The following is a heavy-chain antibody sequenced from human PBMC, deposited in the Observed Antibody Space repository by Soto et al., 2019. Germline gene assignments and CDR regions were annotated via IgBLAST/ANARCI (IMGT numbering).Heavy chain of an antibody. D-gene: IGHD2-15*01. V-gene: IGHV1-69*12. Sequence: QVQLVQSGAEVKKPGSSVKVSCKASGGTFSSYAISWVRQAPGQGLEWMGGIIPIFGTANYAQKFQGRVTIPADEATSTAYMELSSLRSEDTAVYYCAREKRVAVAARNAFDIWGQGTMVTVSS. CDR3: AREKRVAVAARNAFDI. J-gene: IGHJ3*02. CDR2: IIPIFGTA. CDR1: GGTFSSYA.